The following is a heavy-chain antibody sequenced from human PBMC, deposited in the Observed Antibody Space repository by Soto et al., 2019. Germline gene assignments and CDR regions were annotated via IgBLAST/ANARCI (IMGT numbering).Heavy chain of an antibody. V-gene: IGHV3-23*01. CDR2: ISGSGGST. D-gene: IGHD3-3*01. CDR3: AIRITIFGVVAGDY. Sequence: EVQLLESGGGLVQPGGSLRLSCAASGFTFSSYAMSWVRQAPGKGLEWVSAISGSGGSTYYADSVKGRFTISRDNSKSTLYLQMNSLRAEDTAVYYCAIRITIFGVVAGDYWGQGTLVTVSS. CDR1: GFTFSSYA. J-gene: IGHJ4*02.